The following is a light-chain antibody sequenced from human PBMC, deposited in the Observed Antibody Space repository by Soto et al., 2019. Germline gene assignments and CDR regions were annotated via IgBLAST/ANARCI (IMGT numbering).Light chain of an antibody. V-gene: IGLV2-14*01. J-gene: IGLJ1*01. CDR3: SSYTSGSTLYV. Sequence: QSALTQPASVSGSPGQSITISCTGTSSDVGSYNYVSWYQQHPVKAPRLMIYASSNRPSGVSHRFSGSRSGNTASLTISGLQAEDEAAYFCSSYTSGSTLYVFGSGTKVTVL. CDR1: SSDVGSYNY. CDR2: ASS.